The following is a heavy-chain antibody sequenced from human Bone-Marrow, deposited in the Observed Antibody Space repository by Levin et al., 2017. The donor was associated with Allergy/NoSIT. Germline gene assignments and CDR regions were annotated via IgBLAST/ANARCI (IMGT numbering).Heavy chain of an antibody. CDR3: GTVTTWGFDY. CDR1: GYTFSDYY. D-gene: IGHD4-17*01. V-gene: IGHV1-2*02. J-gene: IGHJ4*02. CDR2: INPNGGGT. Sequence: PEASVKVSCKASGYTFSDYYLHWVRQAPGQGLEWMGWINPNGGGTNYAQKFQGRVTMTRDTSISTAYMELSRLRSDDTAVYYCGTVTTWGFDYWGQGTLVTVSS.